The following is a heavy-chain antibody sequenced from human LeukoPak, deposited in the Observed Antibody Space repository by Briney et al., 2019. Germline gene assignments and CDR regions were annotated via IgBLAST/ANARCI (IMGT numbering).Heavy chain of an antibody. D-gene: IGHD2/OR15-2a*01. CDR2: MNPNSGNT. Sequence: ASVKVSCKASGYTFTNHDINWVRQTTGQGLEWMGWMNPNSGNTGYAQKFQGRVTLTRNPSRNTAYMELSSLRSEDTAVYFCARNFYGNAFDIWGQGTMVTVSS. CDR3: ARNFYGNAFDI. V-gene: IGHV1-8*01. CDR1: GYTFTNHD. J-gene: IGHJ3*02.